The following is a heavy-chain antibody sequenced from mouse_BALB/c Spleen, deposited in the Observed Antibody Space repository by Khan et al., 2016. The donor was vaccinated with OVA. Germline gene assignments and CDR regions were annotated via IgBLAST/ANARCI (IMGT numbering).Heavy chain of an antibody. CDR2: VNPNNGDT. V-gene: IGHV1-26*01. CDR1: GYSFTAYY. J-gene: IGHJ3*01. CDR3: ARGYDFFAY. Sequence: EVMLVESGPDLVKPGASVKISCKASGYSFTAYYLSWVKQSHGESLEWIGRVNPNNGDTTYNQKFKGKAILTVDKSSNTAYMDLRSLTSEDSAVYYCARGYDFFAYWGQGTLVTVSA. D-gene: IGHD2-14*01.